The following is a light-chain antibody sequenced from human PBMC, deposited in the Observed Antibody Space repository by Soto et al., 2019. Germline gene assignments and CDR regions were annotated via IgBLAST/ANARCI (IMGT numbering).Light chain of an antibody. CDR2: EVS. J-gene: IGLJ1*01. V-gene: IGLV2-14*01. CDR3: SSYTSTRAYV. Sequence: QSVLTQPASVSGSPGQSITISCTGTSSDVGGYNYVSWYQQQSVKAPKLMIHEVSNRPSGVSNRFSGSKSGNTASLTISGLQAEDEADYYCSSYTSTRAYVFGSGPKATV. CDR1: SSDVGGYNY.